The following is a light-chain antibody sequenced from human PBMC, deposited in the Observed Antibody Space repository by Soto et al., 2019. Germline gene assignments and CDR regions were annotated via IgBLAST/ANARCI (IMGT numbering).Light chain of an antibody. Sequence: IVLSQSPGPLSLSTGERATLSCRASQTVSSNYLVWYQQKPGQTPRLLIYGASSRATGIPDRFSGSGSGTDFTLTISRLEPEDFAVYYCQQYGSFPLTFGQGTKVDIK. CDR2: GAS. CDR3: QQYGSFPLT. V-gene: IGKV3-20*01. J-gene: IGKJ1*01. CDR1: QTVSSNY.